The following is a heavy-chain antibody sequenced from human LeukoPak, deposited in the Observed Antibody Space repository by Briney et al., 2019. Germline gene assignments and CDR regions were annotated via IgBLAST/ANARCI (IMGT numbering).Heavy chain of an antibody. Sequence: GGSLRLSCAASGFTFSSYSMNWVRQAPGKGLEWVSSISSSSSYIYYADSVKGRFSISRDNAKNSLYLQMNSLRAEDTAVYYCARGHVSGYGSDFFYWGQGTLVTVSS. J-gene: IGHJ4*02. V-gene: IGHV3-21*01. CDR3: ARGHVSGYGSDFFY. CDR1: GFTFSSYS. CDR2: ISSSSSYI. D-gene: IGHD5-12*01.